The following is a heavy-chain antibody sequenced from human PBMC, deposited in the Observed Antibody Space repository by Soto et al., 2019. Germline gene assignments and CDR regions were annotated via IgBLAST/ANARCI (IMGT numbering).Heavy chain of an antibody. CDR2: IYYSGST. CDR3: ARDHFLDFWSGSGWFDP. V-gene: IGHV4-30-4*01. J-gene: IGHJ5*02. D-gene: IGHD3-3*01. CDR1: GGSISSGDYY. Sequence: SETLSLTCTVSGGSISSGDYYWSWIRQPPGKGLEWIGYIYYSGSTYYNPSLKSRVTISVDTSKNQFSLKLSSVTAADTAVYYCARDHFLDFWSGSGWFDPWGQGTLVTVSS.